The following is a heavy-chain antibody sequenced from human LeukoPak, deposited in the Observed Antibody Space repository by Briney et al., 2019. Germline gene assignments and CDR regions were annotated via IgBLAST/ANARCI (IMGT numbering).Heavy chain of an antibody. CDR3: ARGGSGSPNWFDP. CDR1: GGSFSGYY. V-gene: IGHV4-34*01. CDR2: IDHSGST. Sequence: SETLSLTCAVYGGSFSGYYWSWIRQPPGKGLEWIGEIDHSGSTNYNPSLKSRVTVSVDKSKNQFSLKLSSVTAADTAVYYCARGGSGSPNWFDPWGQGTLVTVSS. J-gene: IGHJ5*02. D-gene: IGHD3-10*01.